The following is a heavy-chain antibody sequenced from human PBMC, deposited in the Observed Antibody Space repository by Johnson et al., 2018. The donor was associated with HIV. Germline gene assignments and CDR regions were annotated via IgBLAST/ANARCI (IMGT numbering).Heavy chain of an antibody. D-gene: IGHD3-10*01. Sequence: VQLVESGGGLVQPGGSLRLSCAASGFTVSSNYMSWVRQAPGKGLEWVSAISGSGGSTYYADSVKGRFTISRDNSKNTLYLQMTSLRQDDTAVYSGYCTDHVGAGSESKGTFDAWGQGTMVTVSS. V-gene: IGHV3-23*04. CDR3: YCTDHVGAGSESKGTFDA. CDR1: GFTVSSNY. J-gene: IGHJ3*01. CDR2: ISGSGGST.